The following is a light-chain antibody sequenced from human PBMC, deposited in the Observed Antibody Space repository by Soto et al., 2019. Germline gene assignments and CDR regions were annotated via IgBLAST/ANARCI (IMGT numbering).Light chain of an antibody. V-gene: IGKV3-11*01. CDR1: QSVSSY. Sequence: EIVLTQSPATLSLSPGERATLSCRASQSVSSYLAWYQQKPGQAPRLLIYDASNRATGIPVRFSGSGSETDFTLTISSLEPEDFAVYYCQQRSNWPITFGQGTRLEMK. CDR2: DAS. CDR3: QQRSNWPIT. J-gene: IGKJ5*01.